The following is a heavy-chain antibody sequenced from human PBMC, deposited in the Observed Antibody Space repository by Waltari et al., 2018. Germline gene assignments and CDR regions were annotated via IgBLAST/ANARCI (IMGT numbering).Heavy chain of an antibody. V-gene: IGHV3-48*04. CDR1: AFTFNIYT. CDR3: ARGKASSAAGTT. CDR2: ISSSSSAI. J-gene: IGHJ5*02. D-gene: IGHD6-13*01. Sequence: EVHLVESGGGFVQPGGSLRLSCAASAFTFNIYTMSWVGQAPGKGLEWIAYISSSSSAIYHADSVEGRFTISRDNAKNSLYLQMSSLRSEDTAVYYCARGKASSAAGTTWGQGTLVTVSS.